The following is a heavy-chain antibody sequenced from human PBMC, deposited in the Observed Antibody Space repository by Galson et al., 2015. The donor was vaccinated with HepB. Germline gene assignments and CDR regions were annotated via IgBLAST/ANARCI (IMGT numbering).Heavy chain of an antibody. V-gene: IGHV4-34*01. Sequence: SETLSLTCAVYGGSFSGYYWSWIRQPPGKGLEWIGEINHSGSTNYNPSLKSRVTISVDTSKNQFSLKLSPVTAADTAVYYCARGASMVRNNWFDPWGQGTLVTVSS. CDR2: INHSGST. J-gene: IGHJ5*02. CDR3: ARGASMVRNNWFDP. CDR1: GGSFSGYY. D-gene: IGHD3-10*01.